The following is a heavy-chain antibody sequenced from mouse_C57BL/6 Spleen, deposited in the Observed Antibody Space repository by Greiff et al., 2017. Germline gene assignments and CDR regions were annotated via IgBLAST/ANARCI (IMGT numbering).Heavy chain of an antibody. J-gene: IGHJ2*01. CDR3: ASGTTVVGYFDY. CDR1: GYTFTSYW. CDR2: INPSSGYT. V-gene: IGHV1-7*01. Sequence: QVQLKESGAELAKPGASVKLSCKASGYTFTSYWMHWVKQRPGQGLEWIGYINPSSGYTKYNQKFKDKATLTADKSSSTAYMQLSSLTYEDSAVYYCASGTTVVGYFDYWGQGTTLTVSS. D-gene: IGHD1-1*01.